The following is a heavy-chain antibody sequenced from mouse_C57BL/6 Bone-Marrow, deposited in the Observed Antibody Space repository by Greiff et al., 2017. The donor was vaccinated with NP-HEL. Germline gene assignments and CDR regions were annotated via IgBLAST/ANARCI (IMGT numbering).Heavy chain of an antibody. CDR2: IDPENGDT. Sequence: VQLKQSGAELVRPGASVKLSCTASGFNIRDDYMHWVKQRPEQGLEWIGWIDPENGDTEYASKFQGKATITADTSSNTAYLQRSSLTSEDTAVYYSTTGLGQGDFDYWGQGTTLTVSS. V-gene: IGHV14-4*01. J-gene: IGHJ2*01. CDR1: GFNIRDDY. D-gene: IGHD4-1*01. CDR3: TTGLGQGDFDY.